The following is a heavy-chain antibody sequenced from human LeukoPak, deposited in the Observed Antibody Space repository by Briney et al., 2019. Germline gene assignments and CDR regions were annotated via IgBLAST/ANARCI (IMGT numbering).Heavy chain of an antibody. J-gene: IGHJ4*02. CDR2: TTYDGSDK. CDR1: GFTFSNYA. V-gene: IGHV3-30*02. CDR3: AKDRANAWSSDY. D-gene: IGHD3-10*01. Sequence: PGGSLRLSCAASGFTFSNYAMYWVRQAPGGGLEWVALTTYDGSDKYYGDSVKGRFTISRDNSKNTLYLQMNSLRAEDTAVYYCAKDRANAWSSDYWGQGTLVTVSS.